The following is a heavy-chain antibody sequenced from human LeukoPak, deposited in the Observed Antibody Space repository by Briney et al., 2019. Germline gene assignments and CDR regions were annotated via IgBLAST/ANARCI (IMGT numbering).Heavy chain of an antibody. V-gene: IGHV3-21*01. D-gene: IGHD6-13*01. J-gene: IGHJ4*02. CDR1: GFTFSSYS. Sequence: GGSLRLSCAASGFTFSSYSMNWVRQAPGQGLEWVSSISSSSSSIYYADSVQGRFTISRDNAKNSLYLQMDSLRAEDTAVYYCARAMGLQRQLAFDYWGQGTQVTVSS. CDR3: ARAMGLQRQLAFDY. CDR2: ISSSSSSI.